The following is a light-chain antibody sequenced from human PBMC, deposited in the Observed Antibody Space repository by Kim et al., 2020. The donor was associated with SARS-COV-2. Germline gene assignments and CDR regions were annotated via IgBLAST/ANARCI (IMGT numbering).Light chain of an antibody. CDR1: KLGDKY. J-gene: IGLJ3*02. CDR2: QDS. V-gene: IGLV3-1*01. Sequence: SYELTQPPSVSVSPGQTASITCSGDKLGDKYACWYQQKPGQSPVLVIYQDSKRPPGIPERFSGSNSGNTATLTISGTQAMDEADYYCQAWDSSWVFGGGTQLTVL. CDR3: QAWDSSWV.